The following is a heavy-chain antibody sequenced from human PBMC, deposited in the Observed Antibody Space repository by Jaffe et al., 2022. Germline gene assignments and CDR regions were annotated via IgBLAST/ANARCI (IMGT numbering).Heavy chain of an antibody. CDR1: GYSISSGYY. D-gene: IGHD6-13*01. Sequence: QVQLQESGPGLVKPSETLSLTCAVSGYSISSGYYWGWIRQPPGKGLEWIGSIYHSGSTYYNPSLKSRVTISVDTSKNQFSLKLSSVTAADTAVYYCARGGSSSWYGSDYWGQGTLVTVSS. CDR3: ARGGSSSWYGSDY. V-gene: IGHV4-38-2*01. CDR2: IYHSGST. J-gene: IGHJ4*02.